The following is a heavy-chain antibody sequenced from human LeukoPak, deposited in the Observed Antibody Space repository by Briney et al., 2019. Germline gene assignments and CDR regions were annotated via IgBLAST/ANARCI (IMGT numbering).Heavy chain of an antibody. CDR3: ARVGYCSGGSCYPKPEDY. Sequence: SQTLSLTCTVSGGSISSGGYYWSWIRQHPGKGLEWIGYIYYSGSINYNPSLKSRVTISVDTSKNQFSLKLSSVTTADTAVYYCARVGYCSGGSCYPKPEDYWGQGTLVTVSS. CDR2: IYYSGSI. CDR1: GGSISSGGYY. D-gene: IGHD2-15*01. V-gene: IGHV4-31*03. J-gene: IGHJ4*02.